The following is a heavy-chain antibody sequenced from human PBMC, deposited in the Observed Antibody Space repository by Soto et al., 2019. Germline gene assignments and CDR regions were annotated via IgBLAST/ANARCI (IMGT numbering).Heavy chain of an antibody. V-gene: IGHV3-23*01. CDR3: AKTPVVVVAAFYYMDV. Sequence: GGSLRLSCAASGFTFSSYAMSWVRQAPGKGLEWVSAISGSGGSTYYADSVKGRFTISRDNSKNTLYLQMNSLRAEDTAVYYCAKTPVVVVAAFYYMDVWGKGTTVTVSS. D-gene: IGHD2-15*01. CDR1: GFTFSSYA. CDR2: ISGSGGST. J-gene: IGHJ6*03.